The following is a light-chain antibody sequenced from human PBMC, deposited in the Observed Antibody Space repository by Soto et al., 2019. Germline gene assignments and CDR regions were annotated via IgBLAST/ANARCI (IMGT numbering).Light chain of an antibody. J-gene: IGKJ1*01. CDR3: QYYGTSPQT. V-gene: IGKV3-20*01. CDR2: GAS. Sequence: EIVLTQSPGTLSLSPGERATLSCRASQSVSSSALAWYQQKPGQAPRCLIYGASSRATGIPDRFSGSGSGTDFTLTISRLEPEDFAVYYCQYYGTSPQTFGQGTKVDIK. CDR1: QSVSSSA.